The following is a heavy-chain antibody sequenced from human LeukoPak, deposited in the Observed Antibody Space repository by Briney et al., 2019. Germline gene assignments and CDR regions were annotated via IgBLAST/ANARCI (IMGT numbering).Heavy chain of an antibody. V-gene: IGHV3-11*04. CDR1: GFTFSDYY. CDR2: ISSSGSTI. Sequence: GGSLRLSCAASGFTFSDYYMSWIRQAPGKGLEWVSYISSSGSTIYYADSVKGRFTISRDNAKNSLYLQMNSLRAEDTAVYYCARVLLADGYKEMAVVGYFDYSGQGTLVTVSS. CDR3: ARVLLADGYKEMAVVGYFDY. D-gene: IGHD5-24*01. J-gene: IGHJ4*02.